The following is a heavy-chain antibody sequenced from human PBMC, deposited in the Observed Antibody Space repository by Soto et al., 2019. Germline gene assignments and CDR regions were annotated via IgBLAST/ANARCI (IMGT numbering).Heavy chain of an antibody. D-gene: IGHD6-19*01. CDR2: INHSGST. J-gene: IGHJ4*02. CDR1: GGSFSGYY. CDR3: ARGGAAAGDQQIAVAGYFDY. V-gene: IGHV4-34*01. Sequence: SETLSLTCAVYGGSFSGYYWSWIRQPPGKGLEWIGEINHSGSTNYNPSLKSRVTISVDTSKNQFSLKLSSVTAADTAVYYCARGGAAAGDQQIAVAGYFDYWGQGTLVTVSS.